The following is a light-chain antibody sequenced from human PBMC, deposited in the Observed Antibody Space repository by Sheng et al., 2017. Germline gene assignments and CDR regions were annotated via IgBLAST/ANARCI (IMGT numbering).Light chain of an antibody. Sequence: SYKLTQPPSVSVSPGQTASITCSADKLGDKYVSWYQQKPGQSPVMIIYQDTKRPSGIPERFSGSNSRNTATLTISATQAMDEADYYCQAWDSSTVVFGGGTKADRP. CDR1: KLGDKY. V-gene: IGLV3-1*01. J-gene: IGLJ2*01. CDR2: QDT. CDR3: QAWDSSTVV.